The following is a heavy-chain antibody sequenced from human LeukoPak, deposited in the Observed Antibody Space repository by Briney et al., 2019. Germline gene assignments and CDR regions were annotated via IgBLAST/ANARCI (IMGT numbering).Heavy chain of an antibody. V-gene: IGHV3-7*01. J-gene: IGHJ3*02. Sequence: PGGSLRLSCAASGFTFSSYWMSWLRQAPGKGLEWVANIKQDGSEKYYVDSVKGRFTISRDNAKNSLYLQMNSLRAEDTAVYYCAREMGCSGGSCYVAFDIWGQGTMVTVSS. D-gene: IGHD2-15*01. CDR2: IKQDGSEK. CDR3: AREMGCSGGSCYVAFDI. CDR1: GFTFSSYW.